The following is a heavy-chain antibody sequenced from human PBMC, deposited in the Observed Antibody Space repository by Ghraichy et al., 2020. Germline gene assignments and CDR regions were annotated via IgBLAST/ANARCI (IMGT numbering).Heavy chain of an antibody. CDR1: GGSISSSSYY. V-gene: IGHV4-39*07. CDR3: ARPDNHLRDYEFGAFDI. Sequence: SQNLSLTCTVSGGSISSSSYYWGWIRQPPGKGLEWIGSIYYSGSTYYNPSLKSRVTISVDTSKNQFSLKLSSVTAADTAVYYCARPDNHLRDYEFGAFDIWGQGTMVTVSS. D-gene: IGHD4-17*01. J-gene: IGHJ3*02. CDR2: IYYSGST.